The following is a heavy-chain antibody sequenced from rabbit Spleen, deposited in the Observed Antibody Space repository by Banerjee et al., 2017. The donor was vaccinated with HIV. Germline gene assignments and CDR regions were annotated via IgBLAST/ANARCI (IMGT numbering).Heavy chain of an antibody. CDR1: GFSFSSGYD. CDR2: IYAGSSGST. J-gene: IGHJ6*01. Sequence: QQQLVESGGDLVKPEGSLTLTCTASGFSFSSGYDMCWVRQAPGKGLEWIACIYAGSSGSTYSATWAKGRFTISRTSSTTVTLQMTSLTAADTATYFCARDTSSSFSSYGMDLWGQGTLVTVS. CDR3: ARDTSSSFSSYGMDL. V-gene: IGHV1S45*01. D-gene: IGHD1-1*01.